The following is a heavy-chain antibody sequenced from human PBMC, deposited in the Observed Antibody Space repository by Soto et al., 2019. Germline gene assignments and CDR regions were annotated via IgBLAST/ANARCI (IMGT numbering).Heavy chain of an antibody. D-gene: IGHD2-2*01. Sequence: QVQLQESGPGLVKPSQTLSLTCTVSGGSISSGDYYWSWIRQPPTKGLEWIGCIYYSGRTYYNPSLESRVTISVDTSKNPFSLKLSSVTAADTAVYYCARSTIVLVPAAMVSHWFDPWGQGTLVTVSS. CDR2: IYYSGRT. J-gene: IGHJ5*02. CDR1: GGSISSGDYY. V-gene: IGHV4-30-4*01. CDR3: ARSTIVLVPAAMVSHWFDP.